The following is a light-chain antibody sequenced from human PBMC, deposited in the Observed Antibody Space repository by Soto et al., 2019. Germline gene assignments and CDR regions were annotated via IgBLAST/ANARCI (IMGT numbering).Light chain of an antibody. V-gene: IGKV1-39*01. CDR1: QSISSY. CDR3: QQGYSTPHT. CDR2: AAS. Sequence: DIQMTQSPSSLSASVGDRVTITCRASQSISSYLNWYQQKPGKAPKLLIYAASSLQSGVPSRFSGSGPGTDFTLTISSLQPEDFATYYCQQGYSTPHTFGQGTKVDIK. J-gene: IGKJ1*01.